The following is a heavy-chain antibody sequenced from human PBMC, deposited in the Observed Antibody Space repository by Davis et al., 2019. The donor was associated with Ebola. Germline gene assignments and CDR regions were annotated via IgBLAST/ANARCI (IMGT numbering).Heavy chain of an antibody. D-gene: IGHD3-22*01. Sequence: GSLRLSCTVSGGSVSSGSYYWSWIRQPPEKGLEWVGYIYYSGSTNYNPSLKSRVTISVDTSKNQFSLKLSSVTAADTAVYYCARQNYYDSSGYYIDAFDIWGQGTMVTVSS. CDR1: GGSVSSGSYY. V-gene: IGHV4-61*01. CDR2: IYYSGST. CDR3: ARQNYYDSSGYYIDAFDI. J-gene: IGHJ3*02.